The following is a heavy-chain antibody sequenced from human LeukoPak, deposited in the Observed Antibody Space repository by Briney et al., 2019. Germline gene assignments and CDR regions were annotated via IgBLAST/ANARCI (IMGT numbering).Heavy chain of an antibody. D-gene: IGHD2-8*01. CDR1: GFTFSDSY. CDR3: ARLRNCTISCLFMDV. CDR2: MSGSGRTV. V-gene: IGHV3-11*01. J-gene: IGHJ6*02. Sequence: GGSLRLSCAASGFTFSDSYMSWIRQVPGKGLEWISYMSGSGRTVYYADSVKGRFTISRDNGKNSLYLQMNSLRVEDTAVYYCARLRNCTISCLFMDVWGQGTTVTVSS.